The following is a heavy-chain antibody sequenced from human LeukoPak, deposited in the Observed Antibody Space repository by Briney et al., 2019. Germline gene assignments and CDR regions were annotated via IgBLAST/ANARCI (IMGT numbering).Heavy chain of an antibody. V-gene: IGHV3-30*18. D-gene: IGHD1-1*01. CDR2: ISHHGANK. Sequence: GGSLRLSCVASGFTFSTYGMSWVRQAPGKGLEWVAVISHHGANKFYGDSVKGRFTISRDNSNNMVYLQMNGLRAEDTAVYYCAKGGSNNWSFDNWGQGTLVTVSS. J-gene: IGHJ4*02. CDR3: AKGGSNNWSFDN. CDR1: GFTFSTYG.